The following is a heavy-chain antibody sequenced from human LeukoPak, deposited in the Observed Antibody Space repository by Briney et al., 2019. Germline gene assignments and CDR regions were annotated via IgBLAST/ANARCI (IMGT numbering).Heavy chain of an antibody. CDR1: GFTFTSYA. CDR3: TRWRDPGKYSGSYYDFDY. Sequence: GGSLRLSCAASGFTFTSYAMSWVRQAPGKGLGWVSAISSSGGSTYYADSVKGRFTISRDNSKNTLYLQMNSLKTEDTAVYYCTRWRDPGKYSGSYYDFDYWGQGTLATVSS. V-gene: IGHV3-23*01. J-gene: IGHJ4*02. CDR2: ISSSGGST. D-gene: IGHD1-26*01.